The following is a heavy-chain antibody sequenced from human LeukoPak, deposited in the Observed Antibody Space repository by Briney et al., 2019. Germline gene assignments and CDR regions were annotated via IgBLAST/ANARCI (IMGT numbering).Heavy chain of an antibody. CDR3: AREDIVVVPAAIREGYYYYGMDV. Sequence: GASVKVSCKASGYTLTSYGISWVRQAPGQGLEWMGWISAYNGNTNYAQKLQGRVTMTTDTSTSTAYMELRSLRSDDTAVYYCAREDIVVVPAAIREGYYYYGMDVWGQGTTVTVSS. CDR2: ISAYNGNT. CDR1: GYTLTSYG. V-gene: IGHV1-18*01. J-gene: IGHJ6*02. D-gene: IGHD2-2*02.